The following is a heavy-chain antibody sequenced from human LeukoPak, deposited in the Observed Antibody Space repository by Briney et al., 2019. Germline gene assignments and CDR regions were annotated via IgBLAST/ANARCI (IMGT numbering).Heavy chain of an antibody. J-gene: IGHJ4*02. V-gene: IGHV3-48*01. D-gene: IGHD3-10*01. Sequence: GGPLRLSCAASGFTFSSYSMNWVRQAPGKGLEWVSYISSRSSTIYYADSVKGRFTISRDNAKNSLYLQMNSLGAEDTAVYYCARDGYYYGSGSYYKVDFDYWGQGTLVTVSS. CDR2: ISSRSSTI. CDR1: GFTFSSYS. CDR3: ARDGYYYGSGSYYKVDFDY.